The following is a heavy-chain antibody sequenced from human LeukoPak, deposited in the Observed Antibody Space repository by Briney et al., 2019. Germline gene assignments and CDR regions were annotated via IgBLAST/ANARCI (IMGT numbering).Heavy chain of an antibody. CDR1: GFTFSTYA. CDR2: ITGNGGGT. CDR3: AESPMTRVTTGGFDF. J-gene: IGHJ4*02. V-gene: IGHV3-23*01. Sequence: GGSLRLSCTASGFTFSTYAMNWVRQAPGKGLEWVSSITGNGGGTKYADSVKGRFTISRDNSKNTLYLQMNSLRAEDTAVYYCAESPMTRVTTGGFDFWGQGTLVTVSS. D-gene: IGHD4-17*01.